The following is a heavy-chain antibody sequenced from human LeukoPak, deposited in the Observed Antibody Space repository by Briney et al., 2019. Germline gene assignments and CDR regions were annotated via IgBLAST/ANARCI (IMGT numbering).Heavy chain of an antibody. D-gene: IGHD2-15*01. CDR3: ARDAQPGVAATLFDY. CDR2: ISSSSSYI. J-gene: IGHJ4*02. Sequence: GGSLRLSCAASGFTVSNNYMSWVRQAPGKGLEWVSSISSSSSYIYYADSVKGRFTISRDNAKNSLYLQMNSLRAEDTAVYYCARDAQPGVAATLFDYWGQGTLVTVSS. V-gene: IGHV3-21*01. CDR1: GFTVSNNY.